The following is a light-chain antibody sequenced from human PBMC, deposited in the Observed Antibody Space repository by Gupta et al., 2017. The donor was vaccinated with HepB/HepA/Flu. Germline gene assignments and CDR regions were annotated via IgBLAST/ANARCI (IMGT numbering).Light chain of an antibody. J-gene: IGLJ3*02. CDR2: TNN. Sequence: QSVLTQPPSASGTPGPRVTISCSGSSSNIGSKSVNWYQLLPGTAPKLLISTNNHRPSGVPERFSGSKSGTSASLAISGLQSEDEADYYCAAWDDSLNGPVFGGGTKLTVL. CDR1: SSNIGSKS. V-gene: IGLV1-44*01. CDR3: AAWDDSLNGPV.